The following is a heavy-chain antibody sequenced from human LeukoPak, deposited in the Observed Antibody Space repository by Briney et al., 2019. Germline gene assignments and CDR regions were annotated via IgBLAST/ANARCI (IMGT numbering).Heavy chain of an antibody. D-gene: IGHD6-6*01. CDR3: ARSEQRVFDY. J-gene: IGHJ4*02. Sequence: PSETLSLTCAVYGGSFSGYYWSWIRQPPGKGLEWIGEINHSGSTNYNPSLKSRVTISVDTSKNQFSLKLSSVTAADTAVYYCARSEQRVFDYWGQGTLVTVSS. CDR1: GGSFSGYY. CDR2: INHSGST. V-gene: IGHV4-34*01.